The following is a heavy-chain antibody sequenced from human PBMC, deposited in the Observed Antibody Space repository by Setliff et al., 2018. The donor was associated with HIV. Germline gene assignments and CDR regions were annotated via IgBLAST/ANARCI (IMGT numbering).Heavy chain of an antibody. CDR3: AREPRVRGTLDF. CDR2: VYHSGTT. V-gene: IGHV4-59*01. CDR1: GDSISRYY. Sequence: SETLSLTCSVSGDSISRYYWSWIRQSPGRGLEWIGYVYHSGTTNFNPSLKSRVSMSVDTSRSQLSLNLRSVTPADTAVYYCAREPRVRGTLDFWGQGTLVTVSS. D-gene: IGHD2-15*01. J-gene: IGHJ4*02.